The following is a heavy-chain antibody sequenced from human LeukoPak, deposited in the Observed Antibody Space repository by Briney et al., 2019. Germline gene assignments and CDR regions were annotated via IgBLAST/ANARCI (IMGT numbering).Heavy chain of an antibody. CDR1: GYTFTSYD. Sequence: ASVKVSCKASGYTFTSYDINWVRQATGQGLEWMGWMNPNSGNTGYAQKFQGRVTMTRNTSISTAYMELSSLRAEDTAVYYCAKSHTKALSGSGSYPLPRWFDPWGQGTLVTVSS. J-gene: IGHJ5*02. D-gene: IGHD3-10*01. CDR2: MNPNSGNT. V-gene: IGHV1-8*01. CDR3: AKSHTKALSGSGSYPLPRWFDP.